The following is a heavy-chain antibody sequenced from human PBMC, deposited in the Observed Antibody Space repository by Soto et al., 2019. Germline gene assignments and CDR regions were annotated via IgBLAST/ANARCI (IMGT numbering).Heavy chain of an antibody. V-gene: IGHV3-11*01. CDR3: ARAAAGHFYFDS. Sequence: QVQLVESGGGLVKPGGSLKLSCTASGFTFNEHYMAWIRQAPGKGLEWVSYISNSGSTIYYADSVKGRFTISRDNAKNSLSLQMNSLRAEDTAVYYCARAAAGHFYFDSWGQGTLVTVSS. CDR2: ISNSGSTI. D-gene: IGHD6-13*01. CDR1: GFTFNEHY. J-gene: IGHJ4*02.